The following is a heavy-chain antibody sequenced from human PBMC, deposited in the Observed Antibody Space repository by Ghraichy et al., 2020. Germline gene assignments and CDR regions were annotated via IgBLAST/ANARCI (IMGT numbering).Heavy chain of an antibody. V-gene: IGHV1-8*01. Sequence: ASVKVSCKASGYTFTSYDINWVRQATGQGLEWMGWMNPNSGNTGYAQKFQGRVTMTRNTSISTAYMELSSLRSEDTAVYYCARGGVLLWFGEPPYYYYGMDVWGQGTTVTVSS. J-gene: IGHJ6*02. D-gene: IGHD3-10*01. CDR1: GYTFTSYD. CDR3: ARGGVLLWFGEPPYYYYGMDV. CDR2: MNPNSGNT.